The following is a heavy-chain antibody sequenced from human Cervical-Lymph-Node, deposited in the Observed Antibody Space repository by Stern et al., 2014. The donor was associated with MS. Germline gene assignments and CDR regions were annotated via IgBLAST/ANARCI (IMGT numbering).Heavy chain of an antibody. CDR1: GFKFSIYW. J-gene: IGHJ4*02. D-gene: IGHD1-14*01. V-gene: IGHV5-51*01. CDR3: ARQTTAWASDV. CDR2: VYPGDSET. Sequence: VQLVQSGAELIRPGDSLKISCKGSGFKFSIYWIAWVRQSPGKGLEWMGIVYPGDSETRYSPSFQGQVTMSADKSTSAAYLQWSSLNASDTAMYFCARQTTAWASDVWGQGTLVTVSS.